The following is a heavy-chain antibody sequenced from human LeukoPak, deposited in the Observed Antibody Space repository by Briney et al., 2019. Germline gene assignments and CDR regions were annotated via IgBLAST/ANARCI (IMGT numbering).Heavy chain of an antibody. CDR2: INRDGTEK. Sequence: GGSLRLSCATSGLNFSDSRMTWVRQAPGEGLQCVANINRDGTEKHLLDSVEGRFTISRDNAKKSLYLQMSSLRPQDTAVYFCVRGDWYFESWGGGTLVTVFS. CDR3: VRGDWYFES. CDR1: GLNFSDSR. D-gene: IGHD2-21*01. V-gene: IGHV3-7*04. J-gene: IGHJ4*02.